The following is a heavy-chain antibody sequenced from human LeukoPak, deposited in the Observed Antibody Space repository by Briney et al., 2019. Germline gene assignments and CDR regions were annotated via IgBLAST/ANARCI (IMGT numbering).Heavy chain of an antibody. D-gene: IGHD6-13*01. CDR2: IYYSGST. V-gene: IGHV4-59*08. CDR1: GGSISSYY. J-gene: IGHJ5*02. Sequence: SETLSLTCTVSGGSISSYYWSWIRQPPGKGLEWIGYIYYSGSTNYNPSLKSRVTISVDTSKNQFSLKLSSVTAADTAVYYCARAAAAKTGVDNWFDPWGRGTLVTVSS. CDR3: ARAAAAKTGVDNWFDP.